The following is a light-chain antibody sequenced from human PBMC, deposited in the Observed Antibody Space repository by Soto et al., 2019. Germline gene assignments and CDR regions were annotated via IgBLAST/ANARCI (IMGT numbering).Light chain of an antibody. Sequence: EIVMMQSPATLSVSPGERATLSCRASQSVSSNLAWYQQKPGQAPRLLIYGASTRATGIPARFSGSGSGTDFTLTISSLEPEDFAVYYCQQRSNWPPITFGQGTRLEIK. CDR1: QSVSSN. CDR2: GAS. CDR3: QQRSNWPPIT. V-gene: IGKV3-15*01. J-gene: IGKJ5*01.